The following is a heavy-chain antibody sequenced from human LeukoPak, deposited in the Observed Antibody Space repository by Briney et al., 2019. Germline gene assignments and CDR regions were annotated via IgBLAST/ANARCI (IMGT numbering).Heavy chain of an antibody. CDR3: AKDYEWFGEYYFDY. V-gene: IGHV3-48*03. CDR1: GFTFSSYE. Sequence: SGGSLRLSCAASGFTFSSYEMNWVRQAPGKGLEWVSYISSSGSTIYYADSVKGRFTISRDNAKNTLYLQMNSLRAEDTAVYYCAKDYEWFGEYYFDYWGQGTLVTVSS. CDR2: ISSSGSTI. D-gene: IGHD3-10*01. J-gene: IGHJ4*02.